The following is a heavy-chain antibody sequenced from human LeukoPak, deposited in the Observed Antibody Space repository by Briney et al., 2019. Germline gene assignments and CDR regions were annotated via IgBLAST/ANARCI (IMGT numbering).Heavy chain of an antibody. CDR2: IKNDGSEK. CDR3: TRDSGLTGYDLLDY. V-gene: IGHV3-7*01. Sequence: GGSLRLSCAASGFPFSTYWTTWVRQPPGKELEWVANIKNDGSEKNYVDSVKGRFTISRDNAENSLFLQMNSLRVEDTAIYYCTRDSGLTGYDLLDYWGQGTLVTVSS. J-gene: IGHJ4*02. CDR1: GFPFSTYW. D-gene: IGHD5-12*01.